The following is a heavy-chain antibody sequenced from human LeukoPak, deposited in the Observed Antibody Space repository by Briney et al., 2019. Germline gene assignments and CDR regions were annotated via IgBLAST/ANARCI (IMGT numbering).Heavy chain of an antibody. CDR2: LYPGDSNP. J-gene: IGHJ3*01. V-gene: IGHV5-51*01. D-gene: IGHD2-15*01. CDR3: ARHSDCSDGTCYDSDAFDL. CDR1: GYSFSSQY. Sequence: GESLKISCKASGYSFSSQYIAWVRQMPGKGLEWMAFLYPGDSNPRYSPSFQGQVTISADKSISTAYLQWSSLKASDTAMHYCARHSDCSDGTCYDSDAFDLWGQGTMVTVSS.